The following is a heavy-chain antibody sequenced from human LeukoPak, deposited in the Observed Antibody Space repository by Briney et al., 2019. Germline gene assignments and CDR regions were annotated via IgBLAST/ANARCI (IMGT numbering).Heavy chain of an antibody. D-gene: IGHD1-7*01. CDR3: ARAVIPTTSRHFDY. J-gene: IGHJ4*02. V-gene: IGHV3-23*01. CDR1: GFTFSSFA. Sequence: GGSLRLSRAASGFTFSSFAMSWVRQAPGKGLEWVSTLSGRGDDPYYADSVKGRFTVSRDNSKNTLYLQMNSLRAEDTAVYYCARAVIPTTSRHFDYWGQGTLVTVSS. CDR2: LSGRGDDP.